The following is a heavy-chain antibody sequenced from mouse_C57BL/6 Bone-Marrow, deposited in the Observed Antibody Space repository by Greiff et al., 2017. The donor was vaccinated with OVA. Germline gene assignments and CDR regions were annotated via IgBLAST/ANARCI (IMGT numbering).Heavy chain of an antibody. J-gene: IGHJ3*01. CDR2: FHPYNDDT. V-gene: IGHV1-47*01. CDR3: AILEAWFAY. D-gene: IGHD4-1*01. CDR1: CYTFPTYP. Sequence: FPLHPSGAELLQPVASVTLSCPASCYTFPTYPLEWMQQNPGQFLEWIGNFHPYNDDTKYNEKFKGKATLTVEKSSSTVYLELSRLTSDDSAVYYCAILEAWFAYWGQGTLVTVSA.